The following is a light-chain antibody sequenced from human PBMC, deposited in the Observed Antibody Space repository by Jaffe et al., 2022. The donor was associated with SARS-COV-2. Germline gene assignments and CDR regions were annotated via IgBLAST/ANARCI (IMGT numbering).Light chain of an antibody. CDR1: KLGDTY. CDR3: QAWDSGTAM. J-gene: IGLJ3*02. CDR2: QDT. Sequence: SYELTQPPSVSVSPGQTASITCSGDKLGDTYACWYQQKPGQSPVLVVYQDTKRPSGIPERFSGSNSGNTATLTISGTQAMDEADYFCQAWDSGTAMFGGGTKLTVL. V-gene: IGLV3-1*01.